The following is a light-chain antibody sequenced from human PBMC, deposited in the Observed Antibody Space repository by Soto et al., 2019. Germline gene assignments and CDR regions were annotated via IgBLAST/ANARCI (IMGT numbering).Light chain of an antibody. Sequence: DILMTQSPDSLAVSLGERATINCKSSQSVLYNSNNKNYLAWYQQKPGQPPKLLIYWASTRESGVPDRFSGSGSGTAFTLTISSLQAEDVAVYYCQQYYSTPWTFGQGTKVDIK. CDR1: QSVLYNSNNKNY. V-gene: IGKV4-1*01. CDR2: WAS. CDR3: QQYYSTPWT. J-gene: IGKJ1*01.